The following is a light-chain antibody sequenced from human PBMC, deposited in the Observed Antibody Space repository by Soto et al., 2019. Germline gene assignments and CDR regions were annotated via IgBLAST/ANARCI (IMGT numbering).Light chain of an antibody. V-gene: IGKV1-6*01. J-gene: IGKJ1*01. CDR3: LQDFTYPRT. Sequence: AIQMTQSPSSVSASVGDRVTITCRASQGISDELGCYQEKPGKAPKLVIYSASSLQSGVPSRFSGSGSGTDFILTISGLQPEDFATYFCLQDFTYPRTFGQGTNV. CDR2: SAS. CDR1: QGISDE.